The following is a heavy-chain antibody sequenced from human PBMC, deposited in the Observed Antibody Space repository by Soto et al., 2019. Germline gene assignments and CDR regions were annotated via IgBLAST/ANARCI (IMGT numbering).Heavy chain of an antibody. V-gene: IGHV4-31*03. CDR2: IYYSGST. CDR1: GGSISSGGYY. J-gene: IGHJ5*02. D-gene: IGHD3-10*01. CDR3: ASFQVVRGPQDNGFDP. Sequence: QVQLQESGPGLVKPSQTLSLTCTVSGGSISSGGYYWSWIRQHPGKGLEWIGYIYYSGSTYYNPSLKSRVTISVDTSKNQFSLKLRSVTAAHTAVYYCASFQVVRGPQDNGFDPWGQGTLVTVSS.